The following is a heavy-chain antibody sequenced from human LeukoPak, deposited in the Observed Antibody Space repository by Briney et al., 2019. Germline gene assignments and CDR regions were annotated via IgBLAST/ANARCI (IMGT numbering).Heavy chain of an antibody. V-gene: IGHV3-20*04. CDR3: ARAADRLRDYYYYMDV. Sequence: GGSLRLSCAASGFTFDDYGMSWVRQVPGKGLEWVSGINWNGGSTGYADSVKGRFTISRDNAKNSLYLQMNSLRAEDTALYYCARAADRLRDYYYYMDVWGKGTAVTVSS. CDR1: GFTFDDYG. D-gene: IGHD3-10*01. CDR2: INWNGGST. J-gene: IGHJ6*03.